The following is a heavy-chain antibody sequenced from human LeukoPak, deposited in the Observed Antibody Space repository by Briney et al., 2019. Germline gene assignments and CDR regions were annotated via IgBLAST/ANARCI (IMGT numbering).Heavy chain of an antibody. CDR1: GGSFSGYY. CDR2: INHSGST. CDR3: ARHGYSSSWYYFDY. V-gene: IGHV4-34*01. Sequence: SETLSLTCAVYGGSFSGYYWSWIRQPPGKGLAWIGEINHSGSTNYNPSLKSRVTISVDTSKNQFSLKVSSVTAADTAVYYCARHGYSSSWYYFDYWGQGTLVTVSS. D-gene: IGHD6-13*01. J-gene: IGHJ4*02.